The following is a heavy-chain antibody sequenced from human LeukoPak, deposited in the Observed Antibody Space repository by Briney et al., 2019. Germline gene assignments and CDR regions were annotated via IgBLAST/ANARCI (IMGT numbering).Heavy chain of an antibody. V-gene: IGHV3-11*01. Sequence: GGSLRLSCTASGFTFSDYYMSWIRQAPGKGLEWVSYISSSGSTIYYADSVKGRFTISRDNAKNSLYLQMNSLRAEDTAVYYCAREMGEQWLVFDYWGQGTLVTVSS. CDR1: GFTFSDYY. D-gene: IGHD6-19*01. J-gene: IGHJ4*02. CDR3: AREMGEQWLVFDY. CDR2: ISSSGSTI.